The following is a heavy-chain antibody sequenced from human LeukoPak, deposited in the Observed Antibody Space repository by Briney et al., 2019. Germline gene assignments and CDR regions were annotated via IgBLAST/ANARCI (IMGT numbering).Heavy chain of an antibody. Sequence: PGGSLRLSCAASGFTFSDYYMSWIRQAPGKGLEWVAYISSSGNTRYYADSVKGRFTISRDNAKNSLYLQMNSLRAEDTAVYYCAKLHALLWFGYWGQGTLVTVSS. CDR1: GFTFSDYY. CDR3: AKLHALLWFGY. J-gene: IGHJ4*02. CDR2: ISSSGNTR. D-gene: IGHD3-10*01. V-gene: IGHV3-11*01.